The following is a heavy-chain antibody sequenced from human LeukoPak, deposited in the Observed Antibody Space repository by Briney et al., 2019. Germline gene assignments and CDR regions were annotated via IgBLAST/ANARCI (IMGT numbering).Heavy chain of an antibody. J-gene: IGHJ4*02. Sequence: ASVKVSCKASGYTFTSYGISWVRQAPGQGLEWMGWISAYNGNTNYAQKLQGRVTMTRDTSTSTVYMELSSLRSEDTAVYYCARDQQDFWSGYYQKVLDYWGQGTLVTVSS. CDR1: GYTFTSYG. D-gene: IGHD3-3*01. CDR3: ARDQQDFWSGYYQKVLDY. CDR2: ISAYNGNT. V-gene: IGHV1-18*01.